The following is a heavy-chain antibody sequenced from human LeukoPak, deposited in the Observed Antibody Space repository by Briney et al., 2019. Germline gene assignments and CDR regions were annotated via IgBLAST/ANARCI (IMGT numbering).Heavy chain of an antibody. J-gene: IGHJ4*02. Sequence: PSETLSLTCTVSGGSISSSSYYWGWIRQPPGKGLEWIGSIYYSGSTYYNPSLKSRVTISVDTSKNQFSLKLSSVTAADTAVYYCARTQEAARPFPTSFDYWGQGTLVTASS. D-gene: IGHD6-6*01. V-gene: IGHV4-39*01. CDR1: GGSISSSSYY. CDR2: IYYSGST. CDR3: ARTQEAARPFPTSFDY.